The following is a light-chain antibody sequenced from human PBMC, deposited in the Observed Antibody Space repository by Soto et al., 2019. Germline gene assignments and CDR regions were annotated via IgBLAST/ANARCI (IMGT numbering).Light chain of an antibody. V-gene: IGLV2-14*01. CDR3: SSYTGSSNYV. Sequence: QSALTQPASVSGSPGQSLTISCTGTSSDLAVYNYVSWYQQQPGKAPKLMIYQVTKRPSGVANRFSCSRSGNTASLTISGLQAEDDADYYCSSYTGSSNYVFGGGTKVTVL. J-gene: IGLJ1*01. CDR1: SSDLAVYNY. CDR2: QVT.